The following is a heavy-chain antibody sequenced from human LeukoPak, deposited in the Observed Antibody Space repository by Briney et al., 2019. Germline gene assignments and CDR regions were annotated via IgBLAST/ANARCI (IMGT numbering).Heavy chain of an antibody. J-gene: IGHJ4*02. CDR2: INYSGST. D-gene: IGHD5-12*01. V-gene: IGHV4-39*01. Sequence: SETLSLTCTVSGGSISSTFYYWGWIRQPPGKGLEWIGSINYSGSTYYNPSLKSRVTISVDTSKNQFSLKLSSVTAADTAVYYCARVGVRLRPFDYWGQGTLVTVSS. CDR1: GGSISSTFYY. CDR3: ARVGVRLRPFDY.